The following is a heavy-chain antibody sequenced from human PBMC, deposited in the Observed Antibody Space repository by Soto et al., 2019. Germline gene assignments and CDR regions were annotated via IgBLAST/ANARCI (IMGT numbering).Heavy chain of an antibody. Sequence: ASVKVSCKASGYTFTSYYMHWVRQAPGQGLEWMGIINPSGGSTSYAQKFQGRVTMTRDTSTSTVYMELSSLRSEDTAVYYCARDHRSTSGSYADYYYYGMDVWGQGPRSPSP. CDR3: ARDHRSTSGSYADYYYYGMDV. V-gene: IGHV1-46*01. D-gene: IGHD1-26*01. CDR2: INPSGGST. J-gene: IGHJ6*02. CDR1: GYTFTSYY.